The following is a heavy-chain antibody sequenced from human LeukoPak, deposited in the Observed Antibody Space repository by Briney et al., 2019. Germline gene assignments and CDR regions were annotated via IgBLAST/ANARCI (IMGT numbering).Heavy chain of an antibody. CDR1: GGSFSGYY. D-gene: IGHD3-22*01. CDR2: INHSGST. Sequence: PSETLSLTCAVYGGSFSGYYWSWLRQPPGKGLEWIGEINHSGSTNYNPSLKSRVTISVDTCKHQFPLQLSFVTAPDTAVYYCGISTYYYDSSGCSEHPVDYWGQGTLGTVSS. J-gene: IGHJ4*02. CDR3: GISTYYYDSSGCSEHPVDY. V-gene: IGHV4-34*01.